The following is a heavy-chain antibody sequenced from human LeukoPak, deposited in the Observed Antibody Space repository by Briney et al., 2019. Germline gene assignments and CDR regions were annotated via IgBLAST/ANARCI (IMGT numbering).Heavy chain of an antibody. CDR1: GYTFTAYD. D-gene: IGHD3-10*01. Sequence: GASVKVSCKASGYTFTAYDMHWVRQAPGQGLEWMGWINSSSGGTNYAQKFQGRVIMTRDTPISTAYMELSRLRSDDTAVYYCASPSNYGSGSQLNYWGQGTLVTVSS. CDR2: INSSSGGT. J-gene: IGHJ4*02. CDR3: ASPSNYGSGSQLNY. V-gene: IGHV1-2*02.